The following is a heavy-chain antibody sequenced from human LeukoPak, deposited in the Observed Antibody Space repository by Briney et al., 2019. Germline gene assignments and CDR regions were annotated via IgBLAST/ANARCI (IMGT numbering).Heavy chain of an antibody. Sequence: PGGSLRLSCAASGFTFSSYSMNWVRQAPGKGLEWVSYISSSSSTIYYADSVKGRSTISRDNAKNSLYLQMNSLRAEDTAVYYCARAWGARDCSSTSCYLYYYYGMDVWGQGTTVTVSS. J-gene: IGHJ6*02. V-gene: IGHV3-48*01. CDR2: ISSSSSTI. D-gene: IGHD2-2*01. CDR1: GFTFSSYS. CDR3: ARAWGARDCSSTSCYLYYYYGMDV.